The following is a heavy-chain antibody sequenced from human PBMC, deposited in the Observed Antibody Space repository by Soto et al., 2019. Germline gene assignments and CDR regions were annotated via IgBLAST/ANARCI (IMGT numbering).Heavy chain of an antibody. J-gene: IGHJ5*02. D-gene: IGHD1-26*01. CDR3: ATVATGSWDWFDP. V-gene: IGHV3-74*01. CDR1: GFTFTNYW. Sequence: EVQLVESGGGLVQPGGSLRLSCAASGFTFTNYWMHWVRQVPGKGLVWVSRINSDGTRTTYVDSVRGRFTISRDNAKNTLYLQMNSLRAEDTAVYYCATVATGSWDWFDPWGQGTLVTVSS. CDR2: INSDGTRT.